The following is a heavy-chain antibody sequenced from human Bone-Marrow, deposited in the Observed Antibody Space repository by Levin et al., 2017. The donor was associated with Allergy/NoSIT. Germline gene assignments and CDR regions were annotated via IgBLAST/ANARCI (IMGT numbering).Heavy chain of an antibody. D-gene: IGHD2-2*01. J-gene: IGHJ6*03. Sequence: VASVKVSCKASGGTFSSHGVSWVRQAPGQGLEWMGWISAHNGNTNYAQKFEGRVTMTTDTSTSTAYMELRSLRSDDTAVYYCARFVVVPATYYYLDVWGKGTTVTVSS. CDR3: ARFVVVPATYYYLDV. V-gene: IGHV1-18*01. CDR2: ISAHNGNT. CDR1: GGTFSSHG.